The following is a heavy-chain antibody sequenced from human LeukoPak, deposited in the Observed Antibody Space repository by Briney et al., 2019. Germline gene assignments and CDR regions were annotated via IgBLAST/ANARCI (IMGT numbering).Heavy chain of an antibody. CDR3: ARDGGSAAAGELDY. Sequence: SETLSLTCTVSGGSIGSYYWGWIRQPPGRGPEWIGIINYSGNTYYNPSLKSRVTISVDTSKNQFSLKVTSVTAADTAVYYCARDGGSAAAGELDYWGQGTLVTVSS. J-gene: IGHJ4*02. D-gene: IGHD6-13*01. CDR1: GGSIGSYY. V-gene: IGHV4-39*07. CDR2: INYSGNT.